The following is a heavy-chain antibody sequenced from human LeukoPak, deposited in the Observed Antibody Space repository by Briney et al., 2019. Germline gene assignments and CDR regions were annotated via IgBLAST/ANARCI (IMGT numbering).Heavy chain of an antibody. CDR3: ARAGRGDIVVVPAAIDGGAFDI. J-gene: IGHJ3*02. CDR2: ISSYSGYA. V-gene: IGHV1-18*01. Sequence: ASVKVSCKASGYSFMNYGISWVRQAPGQGLEWMGWISSYSGYAMYAQHFQGRVTLTTDTSTSTAYMEVRSLRSEDTAVYYWARAGRGDIVVVPAAIDGGAFDIWGQGTMVTVSS. D-gene: IGHD2-2*01. CDR1: GYSFMNYG.